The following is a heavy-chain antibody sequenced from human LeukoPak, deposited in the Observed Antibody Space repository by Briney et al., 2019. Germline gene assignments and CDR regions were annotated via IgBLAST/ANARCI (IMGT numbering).Heavy chain of an antibody. Sequence: ASVKVSCKASGYTFTGYYMHWVRQAPGQGLEWMGIINPSGGSTSYAQKFQGRVTMTRDMSTSTVYMELSSLRSEDTAVYYCARVRVVPAAMGRVFDYWGQGTLVTVSS. V-gene: IGHV1-46*01. CDR1: GYTFTGYY. CDR3: ARVRVVPAAMGRVFDY. J-gene: IGHJ4*02. D-gene: IGHD2-2*01. CDR2: INPSGGST.